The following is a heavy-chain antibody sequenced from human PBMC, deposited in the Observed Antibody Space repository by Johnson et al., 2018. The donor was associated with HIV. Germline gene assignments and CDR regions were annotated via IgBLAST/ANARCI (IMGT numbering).Heavy chain of an antibody. CDR1: GFTFDDYA. Sequence: VQLVESGGGLVQPGRSLRLSCAASGFTFDDYAMHWVRQAPGKGLEWVSGISWHSGSIGYADSVKGRFPISRDNAKNSLYLQLNSLRVEDTAVYYCAKSPGKDHGGNSGAFDIWGQGTMVTVSS. CDR3: AKSPGKDHGGNSGAFDI. CDR2: ISWHSGSI. D-gene: IGHD4-23*01. V-gene: IGHV3-9*01. J-gene: IGHJ3*02.